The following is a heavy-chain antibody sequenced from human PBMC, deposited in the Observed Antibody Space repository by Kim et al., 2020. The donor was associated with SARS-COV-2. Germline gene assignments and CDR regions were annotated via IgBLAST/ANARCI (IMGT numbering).Heavy chain of an antibody. Sequence: GGSLRLSCAASGFTFSSYGMHWVRQAPGKGLEWVAVIWYDGSNKYYADSVKGRFTISRDNSKNTLYLQMNSLRAEDTAVYYCAREGSHYSGSYYMDYWGQGTLVTVSS. D-gene: IGHD1-26*01. CDR2: IWYDGSNK. V-gene: IGHV3-33*01. CDR3: AREGSHYSGSYYMDY. CDR1: GFTFSSYG. J-gene: IGHJ4*02.